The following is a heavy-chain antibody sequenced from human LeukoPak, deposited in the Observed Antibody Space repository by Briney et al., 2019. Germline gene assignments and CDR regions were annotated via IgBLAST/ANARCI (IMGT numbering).Heavy chain of an antibody. CDR3: ARGGSWGSGSYPLNY. D-gene: IGHD3-10*01. CDR1: GGSISSSNW. V-gene: IGHV4-4*02. CDR2: IYHSGST. J-gene: IGHJ4*02. Sequence: PSGTLSLTCAVSGGSISSSNWWSWVRQPPGKGLEWIGEIYHSGSTNYNPSLKSRVTISVDTSKNQFSLKLSSVTAADTAVYYCARGGSWGSGSYPLNYWGQGTLVTVSS.